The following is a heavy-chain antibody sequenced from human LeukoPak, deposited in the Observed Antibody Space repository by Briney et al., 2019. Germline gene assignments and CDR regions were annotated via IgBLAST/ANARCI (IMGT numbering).Heavy chain of an antibody. CDR1: GGSISSYY. Sequence: SETLSLTCTVSGGSISSYYWGWIRQPPGKGLEWIGSIYYSGSTYYNPSLKSRVTISVDTSKNQFSLKLSSVTGADTAVYYCAGPRYFDFDYWGQGTLVTVSS. J-gene: IGHJ4*02. V-gene: IGHV4-39*07. CDR3: AGPRYFDFDY. D-gene: IGHD3-9*01. CDR2: IYYSGST.